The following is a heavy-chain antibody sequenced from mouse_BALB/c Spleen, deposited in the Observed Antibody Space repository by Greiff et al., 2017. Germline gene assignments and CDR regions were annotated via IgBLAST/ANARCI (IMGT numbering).Heavy chain of an antibody. V-gene: IGHV1-69*02. Sequence: VQLQQPGAELVKPGASVKLSCKASGYTFTSYWMHWVKQRPGQGLEWIGEIDPSDSYTNYNQKFKGKATLTVDKSSSTAYMQLSSLTSEDSAVYYCARANYRYEVFAYWGQGTLVTVSA. CDR1: GYTFTSYW. J-gene: IGHJ3*01. D-gene: IGHD2-14*01. CDR2: IDPSDSYT. CDR3: ARANYRYEVFAY.